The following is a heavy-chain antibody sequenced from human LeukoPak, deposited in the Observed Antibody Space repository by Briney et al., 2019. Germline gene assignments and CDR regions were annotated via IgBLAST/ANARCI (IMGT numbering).Heavy chain of an antibody. J-gene: IGHJ5*02. D-gene: IGHD2-2*02. V-gene: IGHV3-48*03. CDR1: GFTFSSYE. Sequence: GGSLRLSCAASGFTFSSYEMNWVRQAPGKGLEWVSYISSSGSTIYYADSVKGRFTISRDNAKNSLYLQMNSLRAEDTAVYYCARGRCSSTSCYTFDPWGQETLVTVSS. CDR3: ARGRCSSTSCYTFDP. CDR2: ISSSGSTI.